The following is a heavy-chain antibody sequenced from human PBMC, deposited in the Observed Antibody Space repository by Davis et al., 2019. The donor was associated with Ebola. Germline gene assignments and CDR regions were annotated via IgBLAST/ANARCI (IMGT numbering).Heavy chain of an antibody. Sequence: QTLSLTCAVYGGSFSGYYWSWIRQPPGKGLEWIGEINHSVSTNYNPSPKSRVTISVDTSKKQFSLKLSSVTAADTAVYYCAGRSNSPFDYWGQGTLVTVSS. J-gene: IGHJ4*02. CDR1: GGSFSGYY. D-gene: IGHD6-6*01. CDR2: INHSVST. V-gene: IGHV4-34*01. CDR3: AGRSNSPFDY.